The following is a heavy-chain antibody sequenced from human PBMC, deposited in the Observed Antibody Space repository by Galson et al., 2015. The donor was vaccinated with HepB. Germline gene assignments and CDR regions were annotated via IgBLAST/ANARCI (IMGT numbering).Heavy chain of an antibody. CDR2: IKQDGSEK. V-gene: IGHV3-7*03. CDR1: GFTFSSYW. Sequence: SLRLSCAASGFTFSSYWMSWVRQAPGKGLEWVANIKQDGSEKYYVDSVKGRFTISRDNAKNSLYLQMNSLRAEDTAVYYCARIWPPLWFGELLTTRIVDYWGQGTLVTVSS. CDR3: ARIWPPLWFGELLTTRIVDY. J-gene: IGHJ4*02. D-gene: IGHD3-10*01.